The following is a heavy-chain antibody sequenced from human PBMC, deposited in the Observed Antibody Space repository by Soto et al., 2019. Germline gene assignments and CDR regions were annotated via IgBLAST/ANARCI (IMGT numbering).Heavy chain of an antibody. CDR3: ARGGTGGYDI. V-gene: IGHV3-23*01. Sequence: GGSLRLSCAASGFTFSSYGMAWVRQVPGKGLEWVSSISPSADSTYYADSVKGRFTISRDNSKNTVYLQMNSLRAEDTAVYHCARGGTGGYDIWGPGTLVTVSS. D-gene: IGHD2-8*02. CDR2: ISPSADST. J-gene: IGHJ3*02. CDR1: GFTFSSYG.